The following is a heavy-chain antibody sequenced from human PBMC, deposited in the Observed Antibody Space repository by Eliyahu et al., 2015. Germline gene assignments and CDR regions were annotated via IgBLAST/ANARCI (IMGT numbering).Heavy chain of an antibody. Sequence: QITLKESGPTLVKPTQTLTLTCTFSGFSXSTSGVGVGWIRQPPGKALEWLALIYWDDDKRYSPSLKSRLTITKDTSKNQVVLTMTNMDPVDTATYYCARRLVYNSADAFDIWGQGTMVTVSS. V-gene: IGHV2-5*02. D-gene: IGHD1-1*01. J-gene: IGHJ3*02. CDR3: ARRLVYNSADAFDI. CDR2: IYWDDDK. CDR1: GFSXSTSGVG.